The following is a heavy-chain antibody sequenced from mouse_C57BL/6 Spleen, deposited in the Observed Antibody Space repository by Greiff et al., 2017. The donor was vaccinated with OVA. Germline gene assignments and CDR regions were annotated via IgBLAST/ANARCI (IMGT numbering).Heavy chain of an antibody. V-gene: IGHV5-4*01. CDR2: ISDGGSYT. D-gene: IGHD2-4*01. CDR1: GFTFSSYA. CDR3: ARDDDYGSDY. Sequence: EVQGVESGGGLVKPGGSLKLSCAASGFTFSSYAMSWVRQTPEKRLEWVATISDGGSYTYYPDNVKGRFTISRDNAKNNLYLQMSHLKSEDTAMYYCARDDDYGSDYWGQGTTLTVSS. J-gene: IGHJ2*01.